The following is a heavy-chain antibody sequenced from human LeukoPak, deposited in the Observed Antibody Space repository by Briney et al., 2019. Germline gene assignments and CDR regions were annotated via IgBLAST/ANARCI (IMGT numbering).Heavy chain of an antibody. CDR3: ARHGGYCSSTSCSWGAFDI. V-gene: IGHV4-39*01. J-gene: IGHJ3*02. D-gene: IGHD2-2*01. CDR1: GGSISSSSYY. Sequence: SETLSLTCTVSGGSISSSSYYWGWIRQSPGKGLEWIGSIYYSGSTYYNPSLKSRVTISVDTSKNQFSLKLSSVTAADTAVYYCARHGGYCSSTSCSWGAFDIWGQGTMVTVSS. CDR2: IYYSGST.